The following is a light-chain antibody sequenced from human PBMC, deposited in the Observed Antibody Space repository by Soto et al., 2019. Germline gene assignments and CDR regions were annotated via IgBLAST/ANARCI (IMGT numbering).Light chain of an antibody. CDR1: QTISTW. CDR3: QQYASYST. CDR2: GAS. Sequence: DIQMTQSPSTLCGSVGDRVTITCRASQTISTWLAWYQQKPGKAPNLLMYGASTLRSGVPSRFSGSGSGTEFTLTISSLQPDDFATYFCQQYASYSTFGQGTRLEI. J-gene: IGKJ5*01. V-gene: IGKV1-5*01.